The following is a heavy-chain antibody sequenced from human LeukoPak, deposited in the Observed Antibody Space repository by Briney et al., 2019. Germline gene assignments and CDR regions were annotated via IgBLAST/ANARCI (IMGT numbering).Heavy chain of an antibody. CDR2: IKSDGSST. Sequence: GGSLRLSCAASGFTFSNYWMHWVRQAPGKGLVWVSRIKSDGSSTTYADSVKGRFTISRDNAKNMVYLQMNSLRAEDTAVYYCARDPFYGDADFDYWGQGTLVTVFS. V-gene: IGHV3-74*01. CDR1: GFTFSNYW. J-gene: IGHJ4*02. CDR3: ARDPFYGDADFDY. D-gene: IGHD4-17*01.